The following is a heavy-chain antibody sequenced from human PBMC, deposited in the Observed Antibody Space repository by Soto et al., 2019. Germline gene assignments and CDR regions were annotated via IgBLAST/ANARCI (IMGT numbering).Heavy chain of an antibody. Sequence: QVQVVQSGAEVKKPGALVKISCKASGYSFSTHSIHWVRQAPGQGLEWMGWINGGNGNTKYSQKFRDRVTITRDASASTGYMELSSLRSEDTAVYYCARGKGMEENYYYYGMDVWGQGTTVTVSS. D-gene: IGHD1-1*01. CDR2: INGGNGNT. J-gene: IGHJ6*02. V-gene: IGHV1-3*01. CDR1: GYSFSTHS. CDR3: ARGKGMEENYYYYGMDV.